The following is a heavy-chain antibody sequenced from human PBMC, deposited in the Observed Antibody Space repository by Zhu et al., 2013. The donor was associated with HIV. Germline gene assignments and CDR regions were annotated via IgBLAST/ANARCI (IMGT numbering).Heavy chain of an antibody. CDR3: ARVGRDYYGSGSYYYYYGMDV. Sequence: QVQLQESGPGLVKPSETLSLTCTVSGGSISSYYWSWIRQPPGKGLEWIGYIYYSGSTNYNPSLKSRVTISVDTSKNQFSLKLSSVTAADTAVYYCARVGRDYYGSGSYYYYYGMDVWGQGTTVTVSS. V-gene: IGHV4-59*01. CDR1: GGSISSYY. J-gene: IGHJ6*02. CDR2: IYYSGST. D-gene: IGHD3-10*01.